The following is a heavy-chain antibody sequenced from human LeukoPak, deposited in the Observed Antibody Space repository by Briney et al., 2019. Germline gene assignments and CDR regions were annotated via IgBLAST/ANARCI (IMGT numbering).Heavy chain of an antibody. Sequence: GGSLRLSCAASRFTFDDYGMHWVRQVPGKGLVWVSLISGDGSSTYYADSVKGRFTISRDNSKNSLYLQMNSLRTEDTALYYCAKDAYSSGWYYFDSWGQGTLVTVSS. CDR2: ISGDGSST. D-gene: IGHD6-19*01. CDR3: AKDAYSSGWYYFDS. V-gene: IGHV3-43*02. J-gene: IGHJ4*02. CDR1: RFTFDDYG.